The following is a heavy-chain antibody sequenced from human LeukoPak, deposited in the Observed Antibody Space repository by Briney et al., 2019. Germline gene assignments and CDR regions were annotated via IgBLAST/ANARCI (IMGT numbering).Heavy chain of an antibody. D-gene: IGHD1-14*01. CDR3: ATGQSLAYFDY. J-gene: IGHJ4*02. Sequence: GGSLRLSCAASGFTFSSYDMHWVRQATGKGLEWVSAIGTAGDTYYPGSVKGRFTISRENAKNSLYLQMNSLRAGDTAVYYRATGQSLAYFDYWGQGTLVTVSS. V-gene: IGHV3-13*01. CDR1: GFTFSSYD. CDR2: IGTAGDT.